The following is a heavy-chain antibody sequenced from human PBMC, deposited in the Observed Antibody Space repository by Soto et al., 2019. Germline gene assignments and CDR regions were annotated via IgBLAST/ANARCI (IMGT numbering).Heavy chain of an antibody. J-gene: IGHJ3*02. V-gene: IGHV4-59*01. Sequence: QVQLQESGPGLVKPSETLSLTCTVSGGSISSYYWSWIRQPPGKGLEWIGYIYYSGSTNYNPSLKSRVTISVDTSKNQFSLKLSSVTAADTAVYYWARGVGATSEVDAFDIWGQGTMVTVSS. CDR3: ARGVGATSEVDAFDI. D-gene: IGHD1-26*01. CDR2: IYYSGST. CDR1: GGSISSYY.